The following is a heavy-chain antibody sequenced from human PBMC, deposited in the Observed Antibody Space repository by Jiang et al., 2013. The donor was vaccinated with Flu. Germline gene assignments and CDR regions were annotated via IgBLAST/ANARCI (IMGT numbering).Heavy chain of an antibody. CDR2: ISSGANTI. Sequence: VQLLESGGSLVKPGGSLRLSCAASGFTFSDYYMSWIRQAPGKGLEWVSYISSGANTIYYADSVKGRFTISRDNAKNSLYLQMNSLRAEDTAVYYCARGLIIVGATKWRAFDIWAKGQWSPSLQ. CDR3: ARGLIIVGATKWRAFDI. J-gene: IGHJ3*02. D-gene: IGHD1-26*01. V-gene: IGHV3-11*01. CDR1: GFTFSDYY.